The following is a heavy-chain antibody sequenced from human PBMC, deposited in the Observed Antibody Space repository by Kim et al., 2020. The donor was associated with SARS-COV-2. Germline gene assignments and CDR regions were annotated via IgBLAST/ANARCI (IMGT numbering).Heavy chain of an antibody. CDR3: ARARGSDDIVVVVADY. J-gene: IGHJ4*02. Sequence: ASVKVSCKASGYTFTSYGISWVRQAPGQGLEWMGWISAYNGNTNYAQKLQGRVTMTTDTSTSTAYMELRSLRSDDTAVYYCARARGSDDIVVVVADYWGQGTLVTVSS. D-gene: IGHD2-15*01. V-gene: IGHV1-18*01. CDR1: GYTFTSYG. CDR2: ISAYNGNT.